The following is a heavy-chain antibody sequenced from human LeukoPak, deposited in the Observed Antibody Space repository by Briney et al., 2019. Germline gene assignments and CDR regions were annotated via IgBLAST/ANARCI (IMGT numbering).Heavy chain of an antibody. CDR2: INPNSGGT. CDR3: ARGDFWSGYYQWGY. J-gene: IGHJ4*02. V-gene: IGHV1-2*02. Sequence: ASVKVSCKASGYTFTGYYMHWVRQAPGQGLTWMGWINPNSGGTNYAQKFQGRVTMTRDTSISTAYMELSRLRSDDTAVYYCARGDFWSGYYQWGYWGQGTLVTVSS. CDR1: GYTFTGYY. D-gene: IGHD3-3*01.